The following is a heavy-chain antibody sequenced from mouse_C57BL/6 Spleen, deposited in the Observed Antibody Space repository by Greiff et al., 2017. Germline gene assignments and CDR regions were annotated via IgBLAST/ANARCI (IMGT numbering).Heavy chain of an antibody. Sequence: VQLQQPGAELVKPGASVKLSCKASGYTFTSYWMQWVKQRPGQGLEWIGEIDPSDSYTNYNQKFKGKATLTVDTSSSTAYMQLSSLTSEDSAVYYCARQPGAYWGQGTLVTVSA. J-gene: IGHJ3*01. CDR1: GYTFTSYW. CDR3: ARQPGAY. CDR2: IDPSDSYT. V-gene: IGHV1-50*01.